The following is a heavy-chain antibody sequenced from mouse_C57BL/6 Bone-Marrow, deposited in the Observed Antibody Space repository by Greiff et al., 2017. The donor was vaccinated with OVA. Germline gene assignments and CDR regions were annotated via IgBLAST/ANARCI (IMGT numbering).Heavy chain of an antibody. V-gene: IGHV10-3*01. CDR1: GFTFNTYA. J-gene: IGHJ4*01. D-gene: IGHD5-5*01. CDR2: IRSKRSNYAT. Sequence: EAGGGLVQPKGSLKLSCAASGFTFNTYAMHWVRQAPGKGLEWVARIRSKRSNYATYYADSVKDRFTISRDDSQSMLYLQMNNLKTEDTAMYYCVRPLPYYYAMDYWGQGTSVTVSS. CDR3: VRPLPYYYAMDY.